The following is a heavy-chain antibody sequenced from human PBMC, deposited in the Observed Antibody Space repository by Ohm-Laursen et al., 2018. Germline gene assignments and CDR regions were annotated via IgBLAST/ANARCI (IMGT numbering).Heavy chain of an antibody. CDR3: ARDYGSGSSSFDY. CDR1: SGSISSGDSY. D-gene: IGHD3-10*01. CDR2: LYHSGST. V-gene: IGHV4-61*08. J-gene: IGHJ4*02. Sequence: SETLSLPCTVSSGSISSGDSYWSWIRQHPGKGLAWLGYLYHSGSTDNNPSLKSRVTISVDTSKNQFSLKLSSVTAADTAVYYCARDYGSGSSSFDYWGQGTLVSVSS.